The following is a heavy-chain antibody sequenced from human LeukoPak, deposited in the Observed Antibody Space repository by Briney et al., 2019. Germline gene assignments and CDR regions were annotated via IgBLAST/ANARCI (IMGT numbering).Heavy chain of an antibody. D-gene: IGHD6-13*01. J-gene: IGHJ6*02. CDR1: GFTFSIFW. CDR3: VSDGHGGIEAGKRYYGMDV. Sequence: GGSLRLSCAASGFTFSIFWISWVRQAPGEGLEWVASINQDGSEKYYVDSVKGRCTLSRDNAKTSLYLQMSSLRAVDAAAYYGVSDGHGGIEAGKRYYGMDVWCQGTTASVSS. CDR2: INQDGSEK. V-gene: IGHV3-7*05.